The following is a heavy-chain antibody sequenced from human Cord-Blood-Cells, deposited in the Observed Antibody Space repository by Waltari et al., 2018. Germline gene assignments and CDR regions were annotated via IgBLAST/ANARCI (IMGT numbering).Heavy chain of an antibody. V-gene: IGHV5-51*01. Sequence: EVQLVQSGAEVKKPGESLKISCKGSGYSFTSYWIGWVRQMPWKGLEWMGIIYPGDSDTRYSPSFQGQVTISADKSISTAYLQWSSLKASDTAMYYCATASGIAAAGVAFDYWGQGTLVTVSS. D-gene: IGHD6-13*01. CDR3: ATASGIAAAGVAFDY. J-gene: IGHJ4*02. CDR1: GYSFTSYW. CDR2: IYPGDSDT.